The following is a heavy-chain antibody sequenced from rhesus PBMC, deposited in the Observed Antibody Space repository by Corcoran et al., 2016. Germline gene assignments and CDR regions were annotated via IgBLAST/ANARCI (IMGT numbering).Heavy chain of an antibody. Sequence: QVQLQESGPGVVKPSETLSLTCAVSGGSISDSYRWSWIRQPPGKGLEWIGYIYGSSTSTTYNPSRNTRVTISKDTSKNQCALKLSSVTAADTAVYYCARSIAAAVFDYWGQGVLVTVSS. CDR2: IYGSSTST. V-gene: IGHV4S10*01. CDR3: ARSIAAAVFDY. J-gene: IGHJ4*01. D-gene: IGHD6-25*01. CDR1: GGSISDSYR.